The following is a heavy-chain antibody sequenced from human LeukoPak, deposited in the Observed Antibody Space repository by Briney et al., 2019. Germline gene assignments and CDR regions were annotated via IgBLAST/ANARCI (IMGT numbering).Heavy chain of an antibody. J-gene: IGHJ4*02. CDR1: GGSFSGYY. CDR2: INHSGST. CDR3: ARRETWLRGYFDY. Sequence: SETLSLTCAVYGGSFSGYYWSWIRQPPGKGLEWIGEINHSGSTNYNPSLKSRVTISVDTSKNQFSLKLSSVTAADTAVYYCARRETWLRGYFDYWGQGTLVTVSS. V-gene: IGHV4-34*01. D-gene: IGHD5-12*01.